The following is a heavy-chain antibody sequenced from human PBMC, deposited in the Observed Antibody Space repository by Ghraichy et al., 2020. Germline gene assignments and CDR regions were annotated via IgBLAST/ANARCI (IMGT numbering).Heavy chain of an antibody. D-gene: IGHD5-18*01. V-gene: IGHV3-72*01. Sequence: GSLRLSCAASGFTFSDHYMDWVRQAPGKGLEWVGRTRDKLNSYYTEYAASVKGRFTISRDDSKNSLYLQMNSLRTEDTAVYYCARGGRGYSFGHLDHWGQGTLVTVSS. J-gene: IGHJ4*02. CDR2: TRDKLNSYYT. CDR3: ARGGRGYSFGHLDH. CDR1: GFTFSDHY.